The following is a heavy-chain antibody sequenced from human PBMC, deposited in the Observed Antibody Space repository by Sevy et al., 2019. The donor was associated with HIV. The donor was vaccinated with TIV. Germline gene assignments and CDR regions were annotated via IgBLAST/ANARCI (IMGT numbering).Heavy chain of an antibody. J-gene: IGHJ5*02. Sequence: ASVKVSCKVSESSLSKLSIHWVRQAPGKGLEWMGGYSPEDAETFYSQKLEGRVTMTEDTSTDTAYMELSSLTSEDTAVYYCAILDRVVDFTKGDSFDPWGQGTLVTVSS. CDR3: AILDRVVDFTKGDSFDP. V-gene: IGHV1-24*01. CDR1: ESSLSKLS. CDR2: YSPEDAET. D-gene: IGHD3-22*01.